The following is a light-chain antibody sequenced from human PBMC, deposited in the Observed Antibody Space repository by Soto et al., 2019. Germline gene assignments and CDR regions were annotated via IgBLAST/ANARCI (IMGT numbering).Light chain of an antibody. CDR3: CSYTGSYSYV. CDR2: DVT. J-gene: IGLJ1*01. V-gene: IGLV2-11*01. CDR1: SSDVGGYSY. Sequence: SVLTQPHSVSGSPGQSVTISCTGTSSDVGGYSYVSWYQQHPGKAPQLIIYDVTERPSGVPDRFSGSKSGNTASLTISGLQAEDEADYYCCSYTGSYSYVFGIGTKVTVL.